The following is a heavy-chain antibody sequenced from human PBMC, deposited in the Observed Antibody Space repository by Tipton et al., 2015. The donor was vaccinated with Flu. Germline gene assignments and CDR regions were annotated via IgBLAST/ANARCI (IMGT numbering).Heavy chain of an antibody. D-gene: IGHD3-10*01. V-gene: IGHV3-23*01. CDR2: ISGSGGST. Sequence: SLRLSCAASGFTFSSYAMSWVRQAPGKGLEWVSAISGSGGSTYYADSGKGRFTISRDNSKNTLYLQMNSLRAEDTAVYYCAKDQIQITMVRGVIIGWGQGTLVTVSS. CDR3: AKDQIQITMVRGVIIG. J-gene: IGHJ4*02. CDR1: GFTFSSYA.